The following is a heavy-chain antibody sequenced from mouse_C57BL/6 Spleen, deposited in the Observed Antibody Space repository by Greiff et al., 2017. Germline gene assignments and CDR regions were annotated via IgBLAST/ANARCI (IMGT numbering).Heavy chain of an antibody. D-gene: IGHD2-12*01. Sequence: VKVVESGAELVRPGASVTLSCKASGYTFTDYEMHWVKQTPVHGLEWIGAIDPETGGTAYNQKFKGKAILTADKSSSTAYMELRSLTSEDSAVYYCTIRRDYAMDYWGQGTSVTVSS. V-gene: IGHV1-15*01. J-gene: IGHJ4*01. CDR3: TIRRDYAMDY. CDR1: GYTFTDYE. CDR2: IDPETGGT.